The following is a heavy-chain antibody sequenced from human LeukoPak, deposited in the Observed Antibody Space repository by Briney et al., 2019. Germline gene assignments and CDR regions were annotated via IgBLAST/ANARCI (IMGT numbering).Heavy chain of an antibody. J-gene: IGHJ4*02. CDR3: ARLLWGLREDY. CDR2: IYNSGST. D-gene: IGHD3-16*01. CDR1: GGSISSRSYY. Sequence: PSETLSLTCTVAGGSISSRSYYWGWIRQPPEKGLEWIGSIYNSGSTYSNPSLRSRVPISVDTSNIQPSLKLSSVTAADTAVYYCARLLWGLREDYWGQGTLVTVSS. V-gene: IGHV4-39*01.